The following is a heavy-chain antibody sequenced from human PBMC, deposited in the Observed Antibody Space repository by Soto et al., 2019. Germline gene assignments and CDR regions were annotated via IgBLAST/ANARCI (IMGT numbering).Heavy chain of an antibody. CDR3: ARDRIGSSSSYYYYGMDV. CDR1: GGSISSGGYH. J-gene: IGHJ6*02. CDR2: IYYSGST. D-gene: IGHD6-6*01. Sequence: PSETLSLTCTVSGGSISSGGYHWSWIRQHPGKGLEWIGYIYYSGSTYYNPSLKSRVTISVDTSKNQFSLKLSSVTAADPAVYYCARDRIGSSSSYYYYGMDVWGQGTRVTVSS. V-gene: IGHV4-31*03.